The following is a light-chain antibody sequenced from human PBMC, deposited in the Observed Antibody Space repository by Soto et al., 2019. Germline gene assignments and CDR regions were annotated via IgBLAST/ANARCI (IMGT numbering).Light chain of an antibody. CDR2: GNR. V-gene: IGLV1-40*01. CDR3: QAYDYSLTASV. Sequence: QSVLTQPPSVSGAPGQWVTLSCTGNTSNLGAGYDVHWYQQLPGAAPKLVIFGNRNRPSGVPERFSGSKSGTSASLAITGLQAEDEADYYCQAYDYSLTASVFGGGTKLTVL. CDR1: TSNLGAGYD. J-gene: IGLJ3*02.